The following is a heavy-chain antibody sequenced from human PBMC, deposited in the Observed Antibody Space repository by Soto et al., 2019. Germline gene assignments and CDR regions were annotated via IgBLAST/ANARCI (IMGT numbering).Heavy chain of an antibody. V-gene: IGHV4-34*01. CDR1: GGSFSGYY. CDR3: ATAMVTWGYYYYGMDV. D-gene: IGHD5-18*01. Sequence: SETLSLTCAVYGGSFSGYYWSWIRQPPGKGLEWIGEINHSGSTNYNPSLKSRVTISVDTSKNQFSLKLSSVTAADTAVYYCATAMVTWGYYYYGMDVWGQGTTVTVSS. J-gene: IGHJ6*02. CDR2: INHSGST.